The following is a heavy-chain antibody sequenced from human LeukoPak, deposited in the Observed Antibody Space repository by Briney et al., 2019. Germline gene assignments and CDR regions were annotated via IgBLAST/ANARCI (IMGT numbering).Heavy chain of an antibody. CDR1: GGSISSYY. D-gene: IGHD2-2*01. CDR2: IYYSGST. J-gene: IGHJ4*02. V-gene: IGHV4-59*01. CDR3: ARASESQLLAFDY. Sequence: PSETLSLTCTVSGGSISSYYWSWIRQPPGKGLEWIGYIYYSGSTNYNPSLKSRVTISVDTSKNQFSLKLSSVTAADTAVYYCARASESQLLAFDYWGQGTLVTVSS.